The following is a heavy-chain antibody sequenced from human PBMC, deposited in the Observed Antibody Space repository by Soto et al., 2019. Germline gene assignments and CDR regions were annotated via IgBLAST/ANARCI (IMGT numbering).Heavy chain of an antibody. CDR1: GYTFTSYG. V-gene: IGHV1-18*01. CDR3: ASGRGWFDP. CDR2: ISAYNGNT. Sequence: VQLVQSGAEVKKPGASVKVSCKASGYTFTSYGISWVRQAPGQGLEWMGWISAYNGNTNYAQKFQGRVTVTADESTSTAYMELSSLRSEDTAVYYCASGRGWFDPWGQGTLVTVSS. D-gene: IGHD1-26*01. J-gene: IGHJ5*02.